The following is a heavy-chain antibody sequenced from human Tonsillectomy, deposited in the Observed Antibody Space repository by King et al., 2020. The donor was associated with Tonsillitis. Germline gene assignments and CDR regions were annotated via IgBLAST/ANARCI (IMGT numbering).Heavy chain of an antibody. D-gene: IGHD2-21*02. J-gene: IGHJ3*02. V-gene: IGHV3-48*01. CDR1: GFIFSTYS. Sequence: VQLVESGGGLVQPGGSLRLSCAASGFIFSTYSMNWVRQAPGKGLEWVSCISSIGSTIYYADSVKGRFTISRDNAKNLLYLQMNSLRAEDTALYYCARGDLRLFDIWGQGTMVTVSS. CDR3: ARGDLRLFDI. CDR2: ISSIGSTI.